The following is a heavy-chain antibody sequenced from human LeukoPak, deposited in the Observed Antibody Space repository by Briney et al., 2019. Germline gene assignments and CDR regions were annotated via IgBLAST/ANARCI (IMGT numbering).Heavy chain of an antibody. CDR1: GYTFTSYD. D-gene: IGHD1-26*01. CDR2: MNPKRGNT. Sequence: ASVKVSCKASGYTFTSYDSNWGRQATGQGREWMGWMNPKRGNTGYAQKFQGRVTMTRDTSISTAYMELGSLRSENTAVYYCARVTGSIAYWGQGTLVTVSS. V-gene: IGHV1-8*01. J-gene: IGHJ4*02. CDR3: ARVTGSIAY.